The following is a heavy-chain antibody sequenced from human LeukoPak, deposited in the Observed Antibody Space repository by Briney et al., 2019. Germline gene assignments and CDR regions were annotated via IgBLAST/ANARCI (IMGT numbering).Heavy chain of an antibody. Sequence: PSETLSLTCTVSGYSISSGYQWAWIRQPPGMGLEWIASIHHSGVTYYSPSLKSRVTMSVDTSKNQFSLKLSSVTAADTAVYYCARAPGGERGADYWGQGTLVTVSS. V-gene: IGHV4-38-2*02. CDR1: GYSISSGYQ. J-gene: IGHJ4*02. CDR3: ARAPGGERGADY. D-gene: IGHD1-1*01. CDR2: IHHSGVT.